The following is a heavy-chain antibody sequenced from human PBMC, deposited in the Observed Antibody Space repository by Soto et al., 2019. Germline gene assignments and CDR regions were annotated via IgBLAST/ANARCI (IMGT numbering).Heavy chain of an antibody. J-gene: IGHJ6*03. V-gene: IGHV3-23*01. CDR1: GFTFSSYA. CDR3: AKQPYGDTYYYYYYMDV. D-gene: IGHD4-17*01. CDR2: ISGSGGST. Sequence: GGSLRLSCAASGFTFSSYAMSWVRQAPGKGLEWVSAISGSGGSTYYADSVKGRFTISRDNSKNTLYLQMNSLRAEDTAEYYCAKQPYGDTYYYYYYMDVWGKGTTVTVSS.